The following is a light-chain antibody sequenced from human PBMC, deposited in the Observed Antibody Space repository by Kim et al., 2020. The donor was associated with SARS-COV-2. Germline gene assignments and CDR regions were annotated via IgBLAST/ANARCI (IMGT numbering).Light chain of an antibody. V-gene: IGKV1-39*01. CDR2: AAS. Sequence: DIQMTQSPSSLSASVGDRVTITCRASQTISYYLNWNQQKPGKAPKLLIYAASSLQSGVPSRFSGSGSGTDFTLTISSLQPVDFATYYCQQSYSTPLTFGGGTKVDIK. J-gene: IGKJ4*01. CDR3: QQSYSTPLT. CDR1: QTISYY.